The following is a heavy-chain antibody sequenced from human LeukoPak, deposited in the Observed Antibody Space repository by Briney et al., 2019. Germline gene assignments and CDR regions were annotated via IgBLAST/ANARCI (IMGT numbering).Heavy chain of an antibody. J-gene: IGHJ5*02. CDR2: VNTKSGRT. CDR3: ARADFIDAGPYLIGP. V-gene: IGHV1-2*02. Sequence: ASVRVSCKTSGYSFTDYYIHWVRQAPGQGLEWMGWVNTKSGRTSSARKFQGRVTMTRDPSITTVYMDMAWLTSDDTAIYFCARADFIDAGPYLIGPWGQGTLVTVSS. D-gene: IGHD3-3*01. CDR1: GYSFTDYY.